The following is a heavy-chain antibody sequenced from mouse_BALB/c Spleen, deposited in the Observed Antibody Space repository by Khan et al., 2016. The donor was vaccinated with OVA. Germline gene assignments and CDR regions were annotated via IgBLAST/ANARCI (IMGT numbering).Heavy chain of an antibody. V-gene: IGHV2-9*02. Sequence: QVQLKESGPGLVAPSQSLSITCTVSGFSLTSYGVHWVRQPPGKGLEWLGVIWAGGSTNYNSALMSRLSISKDNSKSPVFLKMNSLLTDDTAMYFCAGFYDPYYALDYGGQGTSVTVSS. CDR3: AGFYDPYYALDY. CDR2: IWAGGST. CDR1: GFSLTSYG. J-gene: IGHJ4*01. D-gene: IGHD2-3*01.